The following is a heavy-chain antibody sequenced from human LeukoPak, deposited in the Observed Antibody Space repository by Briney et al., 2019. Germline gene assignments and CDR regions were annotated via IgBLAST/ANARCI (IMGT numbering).Heavy chain of an antibody. CDR2: ISSSDSST. CDR3: ARDLYRDRPMDV. Sequence: PGGSLRLSCAASGFTFSSYEMNWVRQTPGKGLEWVSSISSSDSSTYYADSVKGRFTISRDNAKKSLYLQMKSLRVKDTAVYYCARDLYRDRPMDVWGQGTTVTVSS. CDR1: GFTFSSYE. V-gene: IGHV3-48*03. D-gene: IGHD1-26*01. J-gene: IGHJ6*02.